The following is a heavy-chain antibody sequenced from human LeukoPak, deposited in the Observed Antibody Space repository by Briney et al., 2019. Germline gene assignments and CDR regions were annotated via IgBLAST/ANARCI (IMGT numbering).Heavy chain of an antibody. CDR2: INSDGTNT. D-gene: IGHD2-15*01. CDR3: ARSPLVVVVAATRGEYYFDY. V-gene: IGHV3-74*01. CDR1: GFTFRSYW. J-gene: IGHJ4*02. Sequence: GGSLRLSCAASGFTFRSYWMHWVRQAPGKGLVWVSRINSDGTNTWYADSVKGRFSISRDNAKNTLYLQMNSLRAEDTAVYYCARSPLVVVVAATRGEYYFDYWGQGTLVTVSS.